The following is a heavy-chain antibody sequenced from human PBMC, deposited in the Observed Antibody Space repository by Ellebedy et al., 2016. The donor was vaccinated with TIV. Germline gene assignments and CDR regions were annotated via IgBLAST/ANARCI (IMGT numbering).Heavy chain of an antibody. Sequence: GGSLRLXXTASGFNFGAFAMTWVRQAPGKGLEWVSAISGGGGITYYADSVKGRFTISRDNSKNTLYLQMNSLRAEDTAVYYCAKGGGWLDFDYWGQGTLVTVSS. CDR1: GFNFGAFA. CDR3: AKGGGWLDFDY. J-gene: IGHJ4*02. D-gene: IGHD6-19*01. V-gene: IGHV3-23*01. CDR2: ISGGGGIT.